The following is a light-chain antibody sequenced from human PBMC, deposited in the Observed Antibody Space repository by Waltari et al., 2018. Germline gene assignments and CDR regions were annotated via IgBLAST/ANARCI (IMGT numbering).Light chain of an antibody. J-gene: IGKJ1*01. CDR1: QDISSW. CDR2: AAS. Sequence: DIQMTQSPSSVSASVGDTVTITCRASQDISSWLVWYQQKPGKAPKLLIYAASSLQSGVTSRFSGSGSGTDFTLTISSLQPEDFATYCCQQANSFPWTFGQGTKVEIK. CDR3: QQANSFPWT. V-gene: IGKV1-12*02.